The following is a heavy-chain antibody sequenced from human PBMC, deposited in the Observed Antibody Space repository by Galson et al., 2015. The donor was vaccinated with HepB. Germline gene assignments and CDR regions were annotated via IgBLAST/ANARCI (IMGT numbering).Heavy chain of an antibody. J-gene: IGHJ6*02. CDR1: GGSISSYY. Sequence: SETLSLTCTVSGGSISSYYWSWIRQPPGKGLEWIGYIYYIGSTNYNPSLKSRVTISVDTSKNQFSLKLSSVTAADTAVYYCASHRLRYSGYDYYYYYGMDVWGQGTTVTVSS. V-gene: IGHV4-59*08. D-gene: IGHD5-12*01. CDR2: IYYIGST. CDR3: ASHRLRYSGYDYYYYYGMDV.